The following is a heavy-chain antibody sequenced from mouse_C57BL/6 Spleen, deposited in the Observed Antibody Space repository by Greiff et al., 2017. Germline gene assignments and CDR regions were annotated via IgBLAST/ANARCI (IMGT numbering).Heavy chain of an antibody. CDR1: GFTFNTYA. J-gene: IGHJ2*01. CDR2: LRSKSSNYAT. D-gene: IGHD1-1*01. Sequence: EVKLVESGGGLVQPKGSLKLSCAASGFTFNTYAMHWVRQAPGKGLEWVARLRSKSSNYATYYADSVKDRFTISRDDSQSMLYLQMNNLKTEDTAMYYCVRDGDYGSFDYWGQGTTLTVSS. CDR3: VRDGDYGSFDY. V-gene: IGHV10-3*01.